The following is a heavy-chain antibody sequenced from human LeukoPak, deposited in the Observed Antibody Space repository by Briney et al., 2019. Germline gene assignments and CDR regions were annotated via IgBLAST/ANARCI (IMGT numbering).Heavy chain of an antibody. CDR1: GGSISSSNW. D-gene: IGHD2-15*01. CDR3: ARDHPCDPKHKSFVVVVAATGKSACHAFDI. V-gene: IGHV4-4*02. J-gene: IGHJ3*02. CDR2: IYHSGST. Sequence: SGTLSLTCAVSGGSISSSNWWSWVRQPPGKGLEWIGEIYHSGSTNYNPSLKSRVTISVDKSKNQFSLKLSSVTAADTAVYYCARDHPCDPKHKSFVVVVAATGKSACHAFDIWGQGTMVTVSS.